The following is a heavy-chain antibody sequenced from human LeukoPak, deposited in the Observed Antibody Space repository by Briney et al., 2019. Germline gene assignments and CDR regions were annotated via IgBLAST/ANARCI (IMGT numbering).Heavy chain of an antibody. J-gene: IGHJ6*02. V-gene: IGHV1-46*01. Sequence: ASVKVPCKASGYTFTSYYMHWVRQAPGQGLEWMGIINPSGGSTSYAQKFQGRVTMTRDTSTSTVYMELSSLRSEDTAVYYCAREMRTYGYYYYGMDVWGQGTTVTVSS. D-gene: IGHD4-17*01. CDR3: AREMRTYGYYYYGMDV. CDR1: GYTFTSYY. CDR2: INPSGGST.